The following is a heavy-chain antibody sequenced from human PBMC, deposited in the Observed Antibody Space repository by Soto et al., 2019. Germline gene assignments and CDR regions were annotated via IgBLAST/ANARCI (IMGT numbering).Heavy chain of an antibody. CDR2: INHSGST. D-gene: IGHD2-21*01. Sequence: SETLSLTCTVSGGSISSGDYYWSCIRQPPGKGLEWIGEINHSGSTNYNPSLKSRVTISVDTSKNQFSLKLTSVTAADTAVYYCARDKIPGLFDYWGQGTXVPVSS. J-gene: IGHJ4*02. V-gene: IGHV4-30-4*01. CDR3: ARDKIPGLFDY. CDR1: GGSISSGDYY.